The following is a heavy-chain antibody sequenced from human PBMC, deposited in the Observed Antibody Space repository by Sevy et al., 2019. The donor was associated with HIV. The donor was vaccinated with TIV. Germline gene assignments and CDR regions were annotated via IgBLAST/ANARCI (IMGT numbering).Heavy chain of an antibody. Sequence: SETLSLTCTVSGGSITSLYWNWIRQPPGKGLEWIANIYYNGHINYNPSLKSRVTLSIDTSKNQFSVRLSSVTAADTAMYYCAGENAWGRGYSWGQGTLVTVSS. J-gene: IGHJ4*02. V-gene: IGHV4-59*08. CDR2: IYYNGHI. CDR1: GGSITSLY. CDR3: AGENAWGRGYS. D-gene: IGHD1-26*01.